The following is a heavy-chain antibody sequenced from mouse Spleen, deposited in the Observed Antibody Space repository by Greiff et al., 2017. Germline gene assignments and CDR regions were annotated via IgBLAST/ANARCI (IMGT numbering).Heavy chain of an antibody. CDR1: GYG. CDR2: IFFGNGYI. D-gene: IGHD2-14*01. V-gene: IGHV1-58*01. J-gene: IGHJ4*01. CDR3: ARKGRYGGAMDY. Sequence: EVQLQQSGAELVRPGSSVKMSCKTSGYGINWVKQRPGQGLEWIGHIFFGNGYIEYNEKFKGKATLTSDTSSSTACMQLSSLTSEDSAIYFCARKGRYGGAMDYWGQGTSVTVSS.